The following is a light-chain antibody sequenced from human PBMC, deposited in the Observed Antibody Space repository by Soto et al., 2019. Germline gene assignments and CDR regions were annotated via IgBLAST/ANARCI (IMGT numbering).Light chain of an antibody. CDR3: QQYGGSPRT. J-gene: IGKJ2*01. CDR1: QSIRNS. CDR2: SAS. V-gene: IGKV3-20*01. Sequence: EILLTQSPGTLSLSPGERATLFCRASQSIRNSLAWYQQRPGQSPRLLIYSASSRATGVPDRFSGGGSAPDFTLTVSRLEPEDFAMYYCQQYGGSPRTFGQGTKLEIK.